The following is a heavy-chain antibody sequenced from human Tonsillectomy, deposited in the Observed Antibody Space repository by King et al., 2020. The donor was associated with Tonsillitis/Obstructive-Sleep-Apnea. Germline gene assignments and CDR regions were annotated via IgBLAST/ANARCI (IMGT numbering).Heavy chain of an antibody. J-gene: IGHJ4*02. V-gene: IGHV5-51*01. D-gene: IGHD2-15*01. CDR2: IYPGDSDT. CDR3: ARPTGDCSGGNCYSDY. Sequence: FQLVQSGAEVKKPGESRRISGKGFGYGFPSYWIAWVRQMPGRGLEWMGIIYPGDSDTRYSPSFQGQVTISADKSIRTAYLQWNNLKTSDTAIYYCARPTGDCSGGNCYSDYWGQGTLVTVSS. CDR1: GYGFPSYW.